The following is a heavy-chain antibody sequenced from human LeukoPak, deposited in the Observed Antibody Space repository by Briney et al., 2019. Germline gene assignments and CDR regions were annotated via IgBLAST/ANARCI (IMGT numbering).Heavy chain of an antibody. D-gene: IGHD4-23*01. V-gene: IGHV4-39*01. J-gene: IGHJ4*02. CDR3: ARRDTVENKTDY. Sequence: SETLSLTCTVSGGSISSSSYYWGWIRQPPGKGLEWIGSIYYSGSTYYNPSLKSRVTISVDTSKNQFSLKLSSVTAADTAVYYCARRDTVENKTDYWGQGTLVTVSS. CDR2: IYYSGST. CDR1: GGSISSSSYY.